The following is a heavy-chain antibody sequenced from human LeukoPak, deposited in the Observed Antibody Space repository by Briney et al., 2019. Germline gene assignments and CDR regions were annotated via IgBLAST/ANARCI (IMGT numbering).Heavy chain of an antibody. CDR1: GFTFSSYA. CDR2: ISRRGGSP. CDR3: AKRASGSGTSLYYFDY. D-gene: IGHD3-10*01. J-gene: IGHJ4*02. V-gene: IGHV3-23*01. Sequence: PGGSLRLSCAASGFTFSSYAMSWVRQAPGKGLEWVSAISRRGGSPHYADSVEGRFTVSRDNSNNTVSLQMNSLRAEDTAVYYCAKRASGSGTSLYYFDYWGQGTLVTVSS.